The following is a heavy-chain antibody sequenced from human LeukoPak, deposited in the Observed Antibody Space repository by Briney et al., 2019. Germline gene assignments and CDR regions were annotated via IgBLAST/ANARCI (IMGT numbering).Heavy chain of an antibody. J-gene: IGHJ4*02. V-gene: IGHV3-11*01. D-gene: IGHD3-10*01. CDR3: ARYRVRGAPTR. CDR2: ISSSGSTI. Sequence: TGGSLRLSCAASGFTFSDYYMSWIRQAPGKGLEWVSYISSSGSTIYYADSVKGRFTISRDNAKNSLYLQMNSLRTEDTAVYYCARYRVRGAPTRWGQGTLVTVSS. CDR1: GFTFSDYY.